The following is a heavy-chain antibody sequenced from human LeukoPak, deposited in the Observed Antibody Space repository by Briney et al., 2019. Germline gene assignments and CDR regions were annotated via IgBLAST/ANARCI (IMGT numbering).Heavy chain of an antibody. J-gene: IGHJ5*02. D-gene: IGHD3-10*01. CDR3: ARRFMVRGVGPYNWFDP. CDR2: INHSGST. V-gene: IGHV4-34*01. CDR1: GGSFSGYY. Sequence: SETLSLTCAVYGGSFSGYYWSWIRQPPGKVLEWIGVINHSGSTNYNPSLKSRVTISVDKSKNQFSLKLSSVTAADTAVYYCARRFMVRGVGPYNWFDPWGQGTLVTVSS.